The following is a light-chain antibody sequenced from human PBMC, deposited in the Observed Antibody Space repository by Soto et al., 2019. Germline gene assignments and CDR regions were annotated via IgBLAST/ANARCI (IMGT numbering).Light chain of an antibody. J-gene: IGKJ1*01. Sequence: IVLTQSPGTLSLSPGERATLSCRASQTISSTYLAWYQQKPGQAPRLLIYGASSRATVIPGRFSGSGSGTDFTLTISRLEPEDFAVYYCQQFDGSPRTFGQGTKVDIK. CDR2: GAS. V-gene: IGKV3-20*01. CDR1: QTISSTY. CDR3: QQFDGSPRT.